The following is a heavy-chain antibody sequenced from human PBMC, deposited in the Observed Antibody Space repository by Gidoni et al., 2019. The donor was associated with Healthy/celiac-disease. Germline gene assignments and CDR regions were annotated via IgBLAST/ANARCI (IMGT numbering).Heavy chain of an antibody. V-gene: IGHV3-7*01. J-gene: IGHJ6*03. D-gene: IGHD3-3*01. Sequence: DGSEKYYVDSVKGRFTISRDNAKNSLYLQMNSLRAEDTAVYYCARETPYYDFWSGYFVSPPILVISDYYYMDVWGKGTTVTVSS. CDR2: DGSEK. CDR3: ARETPYYDFWSGYFVSPPILVISDYYYMDV.